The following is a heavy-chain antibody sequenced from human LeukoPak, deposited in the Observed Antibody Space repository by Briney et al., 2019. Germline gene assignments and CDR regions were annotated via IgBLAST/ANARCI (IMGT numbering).Heavy chain of an antibody. D-gene: IGHD5-18*01. CDR3: VGGYSYGENAFDI. Sequence: ASVKVSCKVSGYTLTELSMHWVRQAPGKGLEWMGGFDPEDGETICAQKFQGRVTMTEDTSTDTAYMELSSLRSEDTAVYYCVGGYSYGENAFDIWGQETMVTVSS. CDR2: FDPEDGET. V-gene: IGHV1-24*01. CDR1: GYTLTELS. J-gene: IGHJ3*02.